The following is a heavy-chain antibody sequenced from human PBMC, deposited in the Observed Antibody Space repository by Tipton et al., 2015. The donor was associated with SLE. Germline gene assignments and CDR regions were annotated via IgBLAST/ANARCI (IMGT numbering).Heavy chain of an antibody. D-gene: IGHD1-7*01. CDR3: AREGVELELDY. CDR1: GGSISSHY. J-gene: IGHJ4*02. CDR2: IYYSGST. Sequence: TLSLTCTVSGGSISSHYWSWIRQPPGKGLEWIGYIYYSGSTNYNPSLKSRVTTSVDTSKNQFSLKLSSVTAADTAVYYCAREGVELELDYWGQGTLVTVSS. V-gene: IGHV4-59*11.